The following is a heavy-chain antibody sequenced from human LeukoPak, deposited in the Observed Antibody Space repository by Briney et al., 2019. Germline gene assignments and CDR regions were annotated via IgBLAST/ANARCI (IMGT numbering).Heavy chain of an antibody. J-gene: IGHJ4*02. CDR2: ILPSGDKT. D-gene: IGHD1-7*01. V-gene: IGHV3-23*01. Sequence: GGSLRLSCAASGFTFSTHGMSWVRQAPGKGLEWVAAILPSGDKTYYADSVKGRFTISRDNSKTTLYLQMNSLRAEDTAVYFWAKRGMSGTKEFDYWGQGSLVTVSS. CDR3: AKRGMSGTKEFDY. CDR1: GFTFSTHG.